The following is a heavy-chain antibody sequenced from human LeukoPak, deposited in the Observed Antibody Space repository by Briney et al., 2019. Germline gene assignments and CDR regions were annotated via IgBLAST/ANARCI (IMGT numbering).Heavy chain of an antibody. J-gene: IGHJ4*02. D-gene: IGHD1-7*01. CDR1: GGSISSYY. CDR2: IYYSGST. Sequence: TSETLSLTCTVSGGSISSYYWSWIRQPAGKGLEWIGSIYYSGSTYYNPSLKSRVTISVDTSKNQFSLKLSSVTAADTAVYYCASRKKYNWNYDNYWGQGTLVTVSS. V-gene: IGHV4-59*05. CDR3: ASRKKYNWNYDNY.